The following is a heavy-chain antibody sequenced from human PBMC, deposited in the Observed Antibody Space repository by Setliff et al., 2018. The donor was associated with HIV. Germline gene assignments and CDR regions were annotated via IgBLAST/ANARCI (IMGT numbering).Heavy chain of an antibody. J-gene: IGHJ4*02. Sequence: ASVKVSCKASGYTFTSYDISWVRQAPGQGLEWMGWISAYNGNTNYAQKLQDRVTMTTDTSTSTAYMELGSLRSEDTAVYYCARTVNDYGDYYFDYWGQGTLVTVSS. V-gene: IGHV1-18*01. CDR2: ISAYNGNT. CDR3: ARTVNDYGDYYFDY. D-gene: IGHD4-17*01. CDR1: GYTFTSYD.